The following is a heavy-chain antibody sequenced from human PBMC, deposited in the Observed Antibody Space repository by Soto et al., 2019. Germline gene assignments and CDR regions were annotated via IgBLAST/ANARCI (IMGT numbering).Heavy chain of an antibody. CDR2: ISAHNGNT. D-gene: IGHD1-1*01. CDR3: ARGRYGDY. Sequence: QVHLVQSGAEVKKPGASVKVSCQGSGYAFTTYGITWVRQAPGQGLEWMGWISAHNGNTNYAQKLQGRVTVTRHTSTSTAYIELRSLRYDDTAVYYCARGRYGDYWGQGALVTVSS. V-gene: IGHV1-18*01. CDR1: GYAFTTYG. J-gene: IGHJ4*02.